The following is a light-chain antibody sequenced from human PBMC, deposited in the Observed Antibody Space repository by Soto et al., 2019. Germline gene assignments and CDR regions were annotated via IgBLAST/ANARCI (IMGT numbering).Light chain of an antibody. J-gene: IGLJ3*02. V-gene: IGLV4-60*03. CDR3: ETWDSDTRV. Sequence: QPVLTQSSSASASLGSSVKLTCTLRSGHSSSIIAWHQQRPGKAPRYLMKVEGSGSYNKESGVPDRFSGSSSGADRYLTISNLQSEDEADYYCETWDSDTRVFGGGTKRTVL. CDR2: VEGSGSY. CDR1: SGHSSSI.